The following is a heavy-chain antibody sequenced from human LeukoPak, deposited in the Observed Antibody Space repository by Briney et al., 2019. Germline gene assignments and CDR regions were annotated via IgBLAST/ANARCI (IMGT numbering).Heavy chain of an antibody. J-gene: IGHJ4*02. V-gene: IGHV1-8*01. Sequence: ASVNLSCKASGYTFTNYDIMWVRQATGQGPEWMGWMNSNTGNTGSAQKFQGRVTMTRDTSINTAYMELHSLTSEDTAVYYCARGRGGTVVRGYLDYWGQGTLVTVSS. CDR3: ARGRGGTVVRGYLDY. CDR1: GYTFTNYD. CDR2: MNSNTGNT. D-gene: IGHD3-10*01.